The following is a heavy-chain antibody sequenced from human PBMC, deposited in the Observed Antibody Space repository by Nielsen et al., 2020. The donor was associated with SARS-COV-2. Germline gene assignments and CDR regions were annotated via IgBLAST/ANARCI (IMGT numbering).Heavy chain of an antibody. CDR1: SSNSYY. V-gene: IGHV3-7*01. CDR3: ARAFDWCIDY. Sequence: SSNSYYWGWIRQPPGKGLEWVANIKRDGSEKHYVDSVKGRFTISRDNAKNSLYLQMNSLRDEDTAVYYCARAFDWCIDYWGQGTLVTVSS. J-gene: IGHJ4*02. CDR2: IKRDGSEK. D-gene: IGHD3-9*01.